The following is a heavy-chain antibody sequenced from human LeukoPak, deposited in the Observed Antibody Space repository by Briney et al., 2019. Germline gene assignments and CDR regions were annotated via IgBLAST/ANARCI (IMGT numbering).Heavy chain of an antibody. V-gene: IGHV6-1*01. Sequence: SQTLSLTSAISGDSVSSNSAAWDWVRQSPSRGVEWRGSTYYRAKWYNDYAVSVKSRITINPDTSKNQFSLQLNSVTPEDTAVYYCARWGGRPYYYYGMDVWGQGTTVTVSS. CDR1: GDSVSSNSAA. CDR3: ARWGGRPYYYYGMDV. J-gene: IGHJ6*02. CDR2: TYYRAKWYN. D-gene: IGHD3-16*01.